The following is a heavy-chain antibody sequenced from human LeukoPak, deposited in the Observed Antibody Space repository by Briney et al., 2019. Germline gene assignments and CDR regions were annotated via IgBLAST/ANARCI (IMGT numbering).Heavy chain of an antibody. V-gene: IGHV1-18*01. CDR2: ISVKSGNT. CDR3: ARDRSNSDY. D-gene: IGHD1-26*01. CDR1: GYTFTNYG. Sequence: ASVKVSCKASGYTFTNYGISWVRQAPGQGLEWMGWISVKSGNTDYAQNLQGRVTMTADTSTSTAYMELRSLRSDDTAVYYCARDRSNSDYWGQGTLVTVSS. J-gene: IGHJ4*02.